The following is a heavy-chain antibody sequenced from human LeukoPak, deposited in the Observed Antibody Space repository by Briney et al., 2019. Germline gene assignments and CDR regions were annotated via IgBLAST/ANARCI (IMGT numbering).Heavy chain of an antibody. V-gene: IGHV3-30*04. CDR2: ISYDGSNK. CDR1: GFTFSSYA. Sequence: GRSLRLSCAASGFTFSSYAMHWVRQAPGKGLEWVAVISYDGSNKYYADSVKGRFTISRDNSKNTLYLQMNSLRAEDTAVYYCARARLGELSYSDYWGQGTLVTVS. D-gene: IGHD3-16*02. CDR3: ARARLGELSYSDY. J-gene: IGHJ4*02.